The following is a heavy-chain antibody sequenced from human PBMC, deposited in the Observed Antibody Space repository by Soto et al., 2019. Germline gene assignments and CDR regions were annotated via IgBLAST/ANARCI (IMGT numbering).Heavy chain of an antibody. CDR3: ARGLITSTHRGIDY. CDR1: GFTFSSYG. CDR2: IWYDGSNK. J-gene: IGHJ4*02. D-gene: IGHD3-16*01. V-gene: IGHV3-33*01. Sequence: QVQLVESGGGVVQRGRSLRLSCAASGFTFSSYGMHWVRQAPGKGLEWVAVIWYDGSNKYYTDSVKRRFTISRDNSRNTLYLQMNSLSAEDTAVYYCARGLITSTHRGIDYWGQGTPVTVSS.